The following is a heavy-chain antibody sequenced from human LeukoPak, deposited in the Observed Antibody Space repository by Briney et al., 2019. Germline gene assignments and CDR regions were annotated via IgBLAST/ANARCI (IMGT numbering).Heavy chain of an antibody. V-gene: IGHV3-30-3*01. D-gene: IGHD6-19*01. Sequence: GWSLRLSCAASGFTFSSYAMHWVRQAPGKGLEWVAVISYDGSNKYYADSVKGRFTISRDNSKNTLYLQMNSLRAEDTAVYYCAKVASADAQARLNYWGQGTLVTVSS. CDR3: AKVASADAQARLNY. CDR2: ISYDGSNK. J-gene: IGHJ4*02. CDR1: GFTFSSYA.